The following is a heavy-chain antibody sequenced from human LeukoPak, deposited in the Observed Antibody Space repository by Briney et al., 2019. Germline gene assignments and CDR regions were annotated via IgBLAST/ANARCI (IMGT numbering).Heavy chain of an antibody. Sequence: GASVKVSCKASGYTFTNYGINWVRQAPGEGLEWMGWISGYNGNTKYAQNFQGRVTMTTDTSTSTANMELRSLRSDDTAVYYCARDAREVLLWFGEFFPWGQGTLVTVSS. J-gene: IGHJ5*02. CDR3: ARDAREVLLWFGEFFP. CDR1: GYTFTNYG. CDR2: ISGYNGNT. D-gene: IGHD3-10*01. V-gene: IGHV1-18*01.